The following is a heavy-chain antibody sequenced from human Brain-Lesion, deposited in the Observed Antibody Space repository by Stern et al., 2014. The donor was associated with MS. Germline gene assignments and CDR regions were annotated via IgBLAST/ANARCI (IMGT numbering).Heavy chain of an antibody. Sequence: EEQLVESGGGLVQPGGSLTISCTAAGFTFGNYWMTWVRQAPGKGLEWVANIKEDGNEKNYVDSVKGRFTITRDKARNTLYLQMNSLRVEDTALYYCARVYNTIYGIVTQRGSGMDVWGQGTTVIVSS. CDR1: GFTFGNYW. CDR2: IKEDGNEK. D-gene: IGHD3-3*01. J-gene: IGHJ6*02. CDR3: ARVYNTIYGIVTQRGSGMDV. V-gene: IGHV3-7*01.